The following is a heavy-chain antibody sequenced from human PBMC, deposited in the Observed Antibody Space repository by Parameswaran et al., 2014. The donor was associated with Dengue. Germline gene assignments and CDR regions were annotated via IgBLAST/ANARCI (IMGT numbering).Heavy chain of an antibody. CDR2: IIPILGIA. Sequence: WVRQAPGQGLEWMGRIIPILGIANYAQKFQGRVTITADKSTSTAYMELSSLRSEDTAVYYCAREPSGYCSSTSCYPYYYYYGMDVWGPRDHGHRLL. D-gene: IGHD2-2*03. J-gene: IGHJ6*01. CDR3: AREPSGYCSSTSCYPYYYYYGMDV. V-gene: IGHV1-69*04.